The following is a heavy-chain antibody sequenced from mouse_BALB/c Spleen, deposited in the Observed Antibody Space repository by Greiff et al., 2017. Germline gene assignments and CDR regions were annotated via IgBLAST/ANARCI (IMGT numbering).Heavy chain of an antibody. V-gene: IGHV5-6*01. CDR3: ARGGNYPAWFAY. Sequence: EVQLVESGGDLVKPGGSLKLSCAASGFTFSSYGMSWVRQTPDKRLEWVATISSGGSYTYYPDSVKGRFTISRDNAKNTLYLQMSSLKSEDTAMYYCARGGNYPAWFAYWGQGTLVTVSA. J-gene: IGHJ3*01. D-gene: IGHD2-1*01. CDR1: GFTFSSYG. CDR2: ISSGGSYT.